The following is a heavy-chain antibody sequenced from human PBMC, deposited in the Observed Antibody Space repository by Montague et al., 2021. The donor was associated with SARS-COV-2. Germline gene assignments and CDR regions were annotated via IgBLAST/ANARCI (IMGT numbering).Heavy chain of an antibody. V-gene: IGHV3-7*01. CDR1: GLALSMYW. Sequence: SLSLSFSASGLALSMYWMTWVRQAPGKGLEWVANIKQDGSETYYADSVKGRFSISRDNTKNSLYLQLNSLRADDTAVYYCGFNSVAGAGDSLGQGTLVTVSS. CDR3: GFNSVAGAGDS. J-gene: IGHJ4*02. D-gene: IGHD6-13*01. CDR2: IKQDGSET.